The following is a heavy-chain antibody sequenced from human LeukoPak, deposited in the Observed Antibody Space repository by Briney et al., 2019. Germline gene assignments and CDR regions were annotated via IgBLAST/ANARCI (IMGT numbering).Heavy chain of an antibody. CDR3: ARVSAARYFDY. Sequence: GGSLRLSCAASGFTFSSYAMHWVRQAPGKGLEWVAVISYDGSNKYYVDSVKGRFTISRDNSKNTLYLQMNSLRAEDTAVYYCARVSAARYFDYWGQGTLVTVSS. V-gene: IGHV3-30*04. D-gene: IGHD6-6*01. J-gene: IGHJ4*02. CDR2: ISYDGSNK. CDR1: GFTFSSYA.